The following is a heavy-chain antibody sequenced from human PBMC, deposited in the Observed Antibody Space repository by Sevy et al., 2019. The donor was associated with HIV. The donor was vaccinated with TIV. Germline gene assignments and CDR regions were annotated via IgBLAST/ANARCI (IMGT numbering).Heavy chain of an antibody. V-gene: IGHV3-11*01. CDR1: GFTFSDYY. J-gene: IGHJ1*01. D-gene: IGHD3-22*01. CDR3: STVGYYDSSGYYYGYFQH. Sequence: GGYLRLSCAASGFTFSDYYMSWIRQAPGKGLEWVSYISSSGSTIYYADSVKDRFTISRDNAKNSLYLQMNSLRAEDTAVYYCSTVGYYDSSGYYYGYFQHWGQGTLVTVSS. CDR2: ISSSGSTI.